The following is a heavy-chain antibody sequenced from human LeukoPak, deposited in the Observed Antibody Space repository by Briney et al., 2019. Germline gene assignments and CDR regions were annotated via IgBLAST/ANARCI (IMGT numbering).Heavy chain of an antibody. CDR3: AGLPAYYYDTSGFYFDY. CDR1: GFTFSSHG. J-gene: IGHJ4*02. CDR2: IYSGGSR. D-gene: IGHD3-22*01. Sequence: GGSLRLSCVASGFTFSSHGMNWVRQAPGKGLEWVSVIYSGGSRYYADSVKGRFTISRDNSKNTLYLQMNSLRAEDTAVYYCAGLPAYYYDTSGFYFDYWGQGTLVTVSS. V-gene: IGHV3-66*04.